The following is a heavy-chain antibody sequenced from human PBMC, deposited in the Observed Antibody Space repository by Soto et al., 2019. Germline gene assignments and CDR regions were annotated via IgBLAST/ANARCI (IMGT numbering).Heavy chain of an antibody. Sequence: EVQLVESGGGLVQPGGSLRLSCAASGFNFSSYDMHWVRQAPGKGLECVSIIGTAGDTYYRGSVEGRFTISRDNAKNSLYLQMNSLRAEDTAVYYCARNRGHDYGSGRHFSYYGMDVWGQGTTVTVSS. CDR1: GFNFSSYD. D-gene: IGHD3-10*01. J-gene: IGHJ6*02. CDR2: IGTAGDT. CDR3: ARNRGHDYGSGRHFSYYGMDV. V-gene: IGHV3-13*01.